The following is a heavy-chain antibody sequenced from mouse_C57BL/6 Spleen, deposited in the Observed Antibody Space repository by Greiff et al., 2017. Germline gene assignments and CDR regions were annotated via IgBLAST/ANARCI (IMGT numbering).Heavy chain of an antibody. J-gene: IGHJ4*01. CDR1: GYTFTDYY. V-gene: IGHV1-19*01. CDR3: ARRLLGVHYYAMDY. CDR2: INPYNGGT. D-gene: IGHD2-3*01. Sequence: VQLQQSGPVLVKPGASVKMSCKASGYTFTDYYMNWVKQSHGKSLEWIGVINPYNGGTSYNQKFKGKATLTVDKSSSTAYMKLNILTSAASAVYYYARRLLGVHYYAMDYWGQGTSVTVSS.